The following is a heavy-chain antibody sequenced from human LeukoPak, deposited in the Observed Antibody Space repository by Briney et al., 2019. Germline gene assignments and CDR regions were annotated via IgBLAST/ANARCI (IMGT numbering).Heavy chain of an antibody. V-gene: IGHV3-23*01. CDR2: ISGSGGST. CDR1: GFTFSSYA. CDR3: ATSYGDYEGHPLDY. J-gene: IGHJ4*02. D-gene: IGHD4-17*01. Sequence: PGGSLRLSCAASGFTFSSYAMSWVRQAPGKGLEWVSAISGSGGSTYYADSVKGRFTISRDNAKNSLYLQMNSLRAEDTAVYYCATSYGDYEGHPLDYWGQGTLVTVSS.